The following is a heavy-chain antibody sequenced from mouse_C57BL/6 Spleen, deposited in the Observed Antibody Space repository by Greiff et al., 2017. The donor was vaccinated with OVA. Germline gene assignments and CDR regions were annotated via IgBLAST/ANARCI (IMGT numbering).Heavy chain of an antibody. CDR2: ISSGSSTI. CDR3: AKIYDGYYGIFMDY. D-gene: IGHD2-3*01. Sequence: EVKLVESGGGLVKPGGSLKLSCAASGFTFSDYGMHWVRQAPEKGLEWVAYISSGSSTIYYADTVKGRFTISRDNAKNTLFLQMTSLRSEDTAMYYCAKIYDGYYGIFMDYWGQGTSVTVSS. CDR1: GFTFSDYG. J-gene: IGHJ4*01. V-gene: IGHV5-17*01.